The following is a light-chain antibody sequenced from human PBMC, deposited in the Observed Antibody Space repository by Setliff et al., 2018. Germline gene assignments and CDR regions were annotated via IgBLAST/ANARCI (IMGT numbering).Light chain of an antibody. CDR2: DVS. CDR1: SSDVGGYNY. Sequence: ALAQPRSVSGSPGQSVTISCTGTSSDVGGYNYVSWYQQHPGKAPKLMIYDVSKRPSGVPDRFSGSKSGNTASLTISGLQAEDEADYYCCSYAGSYSDVFGTGTKVTVL. V-gene: IGLV2-11*01. CDR3: CSYAGSYSDV. J-gene: IGLJ1*01.